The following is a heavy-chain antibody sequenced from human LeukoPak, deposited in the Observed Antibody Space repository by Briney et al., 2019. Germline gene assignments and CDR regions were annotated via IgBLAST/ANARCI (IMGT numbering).Heavy chain of an antibody. J-gene: IGHJ3*02. Sequence: SETLSLTCAVYGGSFSGYYWSWIRQPPGKGLEWIGEINHSGSTNYNPSLKSRVTISVDTSKNQFSLKLSSVTAADTAVYYCARGRRYCYDSSGYSDAFDIWGQGTMVTVSS. CDR1: GGSFSGYY. D-gene: IGHD3-22*01. CDR2: INHSGST. V-gene: IGHV4-34*01. CDR3: ARGRRYCYDSSGYSDAFDI.